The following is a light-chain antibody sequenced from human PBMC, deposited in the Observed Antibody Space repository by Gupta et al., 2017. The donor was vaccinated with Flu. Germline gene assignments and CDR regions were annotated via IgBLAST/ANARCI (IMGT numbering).Light chain of an antibody. V-gene: IGLV3-1*01. CDR3: QAWDDFTPV. CDR1: HLEDRF. Sequence: SPGPTAGVPCAGTHLEDRFVCWFQQRPGRSPLLVIYHDTRRPAGIPERFSASKSGGTSTLTITGAQPIDEAVYYCQAWDDFTPVFGSGTQVTVL. J-gene: IGLJ1*01. CDR2: HDT.